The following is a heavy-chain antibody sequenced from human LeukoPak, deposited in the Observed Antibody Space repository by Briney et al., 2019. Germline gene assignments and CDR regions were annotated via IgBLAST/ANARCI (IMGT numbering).Heavy chain of an antibody. D-gene: IGHD6-13*01. Sequence: SVKVSCKASGGTFSSYAISWVRQAPGQGLEWMGGINPIFGTANYAQKFQGRVTITTDESTSTAYMELSSLRSEDTAVYYCARESGSSLIAGLNAFDIWGQGTMVTVSS. V-gene: IGHV1-69*05. CDR3: ARESGSSLIAGLNAFDI. CDR1: GGTFSSYA. J-gene: IGHJ3*02. CDR2: INPIFGTA.